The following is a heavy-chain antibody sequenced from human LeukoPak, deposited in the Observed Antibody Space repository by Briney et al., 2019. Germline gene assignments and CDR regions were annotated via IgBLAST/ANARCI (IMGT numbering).Heavy chain of an antibody. V-gene: IGHV3-7*01. CDR3: AREQGWSDSYYGMDV. CDR2: MKEDGSAR. Sequence: PGGSLRLSCVASGFTFSNYWMSWVRQAPGKGLEWLANMKEDGSARYYVDSMKGRFTISRDNAKNSLYLQMNSLRAEDTAVYYCAREQGWSDSYYGMDVWGQGTTVTVSS. J-gene: IGHJ6*02. CDR1: GFTFSNYW.